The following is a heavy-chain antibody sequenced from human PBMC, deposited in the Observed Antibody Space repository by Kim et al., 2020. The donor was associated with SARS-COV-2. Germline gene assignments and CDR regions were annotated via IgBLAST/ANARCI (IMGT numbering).Heavy chain of an antibody. V-gene: IGHV4-59*11. J-gene: IGHJ3*02. CDR3: ARVGGLGNSALEALDM. D-gene: IGHD3-10*01. Sequence: SETLSLTCTVSGGSISSHYWNWIRQPPGKGLEWIGNVYHTGRTNYNPSLKSRVTMSVDTSKNQFSLKLSSVTAADTAVYYCARVGGLGNSALEALDMWGQGTMVMVSS. CDR2: VYHTGRT. CDR1: GGSISSHY.